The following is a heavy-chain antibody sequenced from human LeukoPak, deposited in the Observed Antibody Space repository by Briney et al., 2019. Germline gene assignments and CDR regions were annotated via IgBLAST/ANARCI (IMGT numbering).Heavy chain of an antibody. CDR1: GGSISSYY. V-gene: IGHV4-59*01. D-gene: IGHD3-10*01. CDR2: IYYSGST. J-gene: IGHJ3*02. Sequence: PSETLSLTCTVSGGSISSYYWSWIRQPPGKGLEWIGYIYYSGSTNYNPSLKSRVTISVDTSKNQFSLKLSSVTAADTAVYYCARGFVTMVRGVIPTSDAFDIWGQGTMVTVSS. CDR3: ARGFVTMVRGVIPTSDAFDI.